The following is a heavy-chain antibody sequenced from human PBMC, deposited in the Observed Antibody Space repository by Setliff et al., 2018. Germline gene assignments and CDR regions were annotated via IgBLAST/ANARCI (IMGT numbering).Heavy chain of an antibody. CDR2: IKSKGEAETA. J-gene: IGHJ5*01. D-gene: IGHD3-22*01. V-gene: IGHV3-15*01. CDR3: ATGPRDSRNYLTWLGS. Sequence: GGSLRLSCRASGITFKNAWMTWVRQAPGKGLEWVGRIKSKGEAETANYGVPVKGRFTISRDDSKQMIFLQMHNLKTEDTGFYYCATGPRDSRNYLTWLGSWGQGTLVTVSS. CDR1: GITFKNAW.